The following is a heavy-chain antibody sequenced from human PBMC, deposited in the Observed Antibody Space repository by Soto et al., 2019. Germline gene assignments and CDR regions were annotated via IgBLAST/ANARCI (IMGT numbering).Heavy chain of an antibody. J-gene: IGHJ6*02. V-gene: IGHV3-23*01. CDR2: ISGSGGST. Sequence: PGGSLRLSCAASGFTFSSYAMSWVRQAPGKGLEWVSAISGSGGSTYYADSVKGRFTISRDNSKNTLYLQMNSLRAEDTAVYYCAKGFRGGDYERGYYYYGMDVWGQGTTVTVSS. CDR1: GFTFSSYA. CDR3: AKGFRGGDYERGYYYYGMDV. D-gene: IGHD4-17*01.